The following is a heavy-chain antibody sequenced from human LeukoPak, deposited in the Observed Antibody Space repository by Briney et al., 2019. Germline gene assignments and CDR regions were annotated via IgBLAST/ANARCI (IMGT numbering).Heavy chain of an antibody. J-gene: IGHJ6*02. CDR2: ISAYNGDT. CDR3: ARDPAGVAAAGTYYYDSSGIYYYYYGIDV. V-gene: IGHV1-18*01. D-gene: IGHD3-22*01. Sequence: ASVKVSCKASGYTFTSYGISWVRQAPGPGLEWMGWISAYNGDTNYAQKPQGRVTMTTDTSTSTAYMELRSLRSDDTAVYYCARDPAGVAAAGTYYYDSSGIYYYYYGIDVWGQGTTVTVSS. CDR1: GYTFTSYG.